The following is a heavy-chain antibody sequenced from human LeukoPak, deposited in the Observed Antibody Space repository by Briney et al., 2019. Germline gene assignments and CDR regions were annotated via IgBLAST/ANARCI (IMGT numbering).Heavy chain of an antibody. CDR1: GFTFNNFF. Sequence: GGSLRLSCAASGFTFNNFFMNWVRQAPGKGLEWVAAISGSGSATFYPDSVKGRFTVSRDNRENTLYLQMNSLRAEDTAVYYCARGAYYYEDWGQGTLVTVSS. V-gene: IGHV3-23*01. J-gene: IGHJ4*02. CDR2: ISGSGSAT. CDR3: ARGAYYYED.